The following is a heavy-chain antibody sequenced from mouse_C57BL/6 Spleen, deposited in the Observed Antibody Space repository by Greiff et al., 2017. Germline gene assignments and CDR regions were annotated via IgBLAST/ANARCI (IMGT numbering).Heavy chain of an antibody. CDR3: ARGRQPLDY. Sequence: QVQQQQPGAELVRPGSSVKLSCKASGYTFTSYWMHWVKQRPIQGLEWIGTIDPSDSETHYNQKFKDKATLTVDKSSSTAYMQLSSLTSEDSAVYYGARGRQPLDYWGQGTTLTVSS. D-gene: IGHD3-2*01. V-gene: IGHV1-52*01. CDR1: GYTFTSYW. CDR2: IDPSDSET. J-gene: IGHJ2*01.